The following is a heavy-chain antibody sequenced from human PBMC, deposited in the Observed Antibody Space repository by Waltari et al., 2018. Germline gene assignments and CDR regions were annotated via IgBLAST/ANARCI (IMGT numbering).Heavy chain of an antibody. J-gene: IGHJ4*02. V-gene: IGHV3-23*01. Sequence: EVQLLESGGGLVQPGGSLRLSCAASGFTVSSYARSGSRPAPGQGLEWVSAISGSGGSTYYADSVKGRFTISRDNSKNTLYLQMNSLRAEDTAVYYCAKRPRNYYDTPFGYWGQGTLVTVSS. D-gene: IGHD3-22*01. CDR2: ISGSGGST. CDR3: AKRPRNYYDTPFGY. CDR1: GFTVSSYA.